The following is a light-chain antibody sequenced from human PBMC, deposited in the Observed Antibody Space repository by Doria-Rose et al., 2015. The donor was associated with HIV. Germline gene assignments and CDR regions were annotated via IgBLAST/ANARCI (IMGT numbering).Light chain of an antibody. Sequence: DIRMTQFPSSLSASIGDRVTITCRASQTVSTYLNWFQQEPGKAPKLLIYAASRLQSGVPSRFSGSGSGTDFTLTISGLQPGDFATYYGQQTYSSPKWTGGQGTK. V-gene: IGKV1-39*01. CDR3: QQTYSSPKWT. J-gene: IGKJ1*01. CDR1: QTVSTY. CDR2: AAS.